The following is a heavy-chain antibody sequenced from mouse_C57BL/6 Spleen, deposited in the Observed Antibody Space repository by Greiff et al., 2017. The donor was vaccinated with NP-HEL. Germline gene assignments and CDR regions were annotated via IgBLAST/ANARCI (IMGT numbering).Heavy chain of an antibody. J-gene: IGHJ4*01. CDR2: IDPSDSYT. CDR1: GYTFTSYW. Sequence: QVQLQQPGAELVMPGASVKLSCKASGYTFTSYWMHWVKQRPGQGLEWIGEIDPSDSYTNYNLKFKGKSTLTVDKSSSTAYMQLSSLTSEDSAVYYCALGNYWGQGTSVTVSS. V-gene: IGHV1-69*01. CDR3: ALGNY.